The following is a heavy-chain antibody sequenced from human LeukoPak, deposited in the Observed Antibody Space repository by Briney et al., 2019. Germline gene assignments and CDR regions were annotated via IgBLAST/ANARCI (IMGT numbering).Heavy chain of an antibody. J-gene: IGHJ6*02. CDR1: GYTFTSYG. CDR2: IRAYNGNT. D-gene: IGHD6-19*01. V-gene: IGHV1-18*01. Sequence: GASVKVSCTASGYTFTSYGISWVRQAPGQGLEWMGWIRAYNGNTNYAQKLQGRVTMTTDTSTSTAYMELRSLRSDDTAVYYCARGGDSSGWLHGMDVWGQGTTVTVSS. CDR3: ARGGDSSGWLHGMDV.